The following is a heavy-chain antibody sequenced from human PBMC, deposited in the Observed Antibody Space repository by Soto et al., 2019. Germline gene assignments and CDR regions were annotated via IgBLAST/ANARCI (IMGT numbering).Heavy chain of an antibody. Sequence: SETLSLTCTVSGGSISSGGYYWSWIRQHPGKGLEWIGYIYYSGSTYYNPSLKSRVTISVDTSKNQFSLKLSSVTAADTAVYYCARDKLQGIDDWGQGTLVTVSS. V-gene: IGHV4-31*03. J-gene: IGHJ4*02. CDR1: GGSISSGGYY. CDR3: ARDKLQGIDD. D-gene: IGHD4-4*01. CDR2: IYYSGST.